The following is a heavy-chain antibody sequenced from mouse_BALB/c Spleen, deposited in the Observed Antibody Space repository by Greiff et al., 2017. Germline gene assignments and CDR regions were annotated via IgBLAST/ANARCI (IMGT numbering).Heavy chain of an antibody. Sequence: VKLQQSGAELVKPGASVKLSCKTSGYTFTSYWIQWVKQRPGQGLGWIGEIFPGTGTTYYNEKFKGKATLTIDTSSSTAYMQLSSLTSEDSAVYFCARSEAYWGQGTLVTVSA. CDR3: ARSEAY. V-gene: IGHV1S132*01. CDR2: IFPGTGTT. J-gene: IGHJ3*01. CDR1: GYTFTSYW.